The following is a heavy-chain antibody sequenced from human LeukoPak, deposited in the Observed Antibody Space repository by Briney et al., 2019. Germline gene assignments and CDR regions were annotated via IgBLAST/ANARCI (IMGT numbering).Heavy chain of an antibody. D-gene: IGHD6-19*01. J-gene: IGHJ5*02. CDR1: GFTFDDYA. Sequence: PGRSLRLSSAASGFTFDDYAMHWVRPAPGKGLEWVSGISWNSGSIGYADSVKGRFPISRDNAKNSLYLQMNSLRAEDTALYYCAKDSGAVAHNWFDPWGQGTLVTVSS. CDR3: AKDSGAVAHNWFDP. V-gene: IGHV3-9*01. CDR2: ISWNSGSI.